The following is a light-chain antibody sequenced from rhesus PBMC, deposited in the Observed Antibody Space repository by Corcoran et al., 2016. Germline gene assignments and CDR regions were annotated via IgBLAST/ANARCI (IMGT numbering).Light chain of an antibody. Sequence: DIQMTQSPSSLFASVGDTVTITRRASQGISNYLVWYQQKPGKAPTSLIYYAVTLENGVPSRFSGSGSGTDFTLTISSLQAEDFAIDYCHQRRSDPLTFGEGAKVELK. V-gene: IGKV1S14*01. CDR2: YAV. CDR3: HQRRSDPLT. CDR1: QGISNY. J-gene: IGKJ4*01.